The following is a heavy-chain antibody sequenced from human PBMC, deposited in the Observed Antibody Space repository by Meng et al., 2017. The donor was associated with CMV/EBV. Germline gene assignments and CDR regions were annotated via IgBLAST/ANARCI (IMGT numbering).Heavy chain of an antibody. Sequence: SETLSLTCTVSGGSISSSTYYWGWIRQPPGKGLEWIGSIFYSGRAFYNPSLKSRISISVDTSKNQFSLKLSSVTAADTAVYYCARQLGQKTYYFDYWGQGTLVTVSS. CDR1: GGSISSSTYY. CDR2: IFYSGRA. CDR3: ARQLGQKTYYFDY. V-gene: IGHV4-39*01. J-gene: IGHJ4*02. D-gene: IGHD7-27*01.